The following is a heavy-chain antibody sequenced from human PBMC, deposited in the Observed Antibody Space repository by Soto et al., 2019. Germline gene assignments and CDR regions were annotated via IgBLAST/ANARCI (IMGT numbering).Heavy chain of an antibody. CDR3: TRDSSGWPD. J-gene: IGHJ4*02. D-gene: IGHD6-19*01. Sequence: EVQLVESGGGLVQPGGSLKLSCAASGFTFSGSAMHWVRQTSGKGLEWVGRIRSKVNSYATAYAASVKGRFTISRDDSKNTAYLQMNSLKTEDTAVYYCTRDSSGWPDWGQGTLVTASS. V-gene: IGHV3-73*02. CDR1: GFTFSGSA. CDR2: IRSKVNSYAT.